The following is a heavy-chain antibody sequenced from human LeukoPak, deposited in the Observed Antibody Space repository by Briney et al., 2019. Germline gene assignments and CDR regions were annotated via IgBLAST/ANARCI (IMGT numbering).Heavy chain of an antibody. D-gene: IGHD3-16*01. V-gene: IGHV4-59*01. Sequence: SETLSLTCTVSGGSITSYYWSWIRQPPGKGLEWIGYIYYSGSTNYNPSLRSRVTISADTSKNHFSLKLSSVSAADTAVYYCARGGGAGYYYYYMDVWGKGTTVTISS. J-gene: IGHJ6*03. CDR1: GGSITSYY. CDR3: ARGGGAGYYYYYMDV. CDR2: IYYSGST.